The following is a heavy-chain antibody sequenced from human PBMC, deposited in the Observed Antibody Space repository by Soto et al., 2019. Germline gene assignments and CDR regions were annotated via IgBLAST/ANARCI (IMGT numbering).Heavy chain of an antibody. J-gene: IGHJ4*02. CDR2: ISYDGSNK. D-gene: IGHD6-13*01. Sequence: GGSLRLSCAASGFTFSSYAMHWVRQAPGKGLEWVAVISYDGSNKYYADSVKGRFTISRDNSKNTLYLQMNSLRAEDTAVYYCARDRSSSWYSFDYWGQGTLVTVSS. CDR1: GFTFSSYA. V-gene: IGHV3-30-3*01. CDR3: ARDRSSSWYSFDY.